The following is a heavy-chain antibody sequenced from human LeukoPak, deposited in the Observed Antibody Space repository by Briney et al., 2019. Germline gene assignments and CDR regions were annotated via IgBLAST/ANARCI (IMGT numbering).Heavy chain of an antibody. CDR2: VKSKTDGGTT. CDR1: GFTFSNVW. D-gene: IGHD2-15*01. Sequence: GGSLRLSCAASGFTFSNVWMSWVRQAPGKGLEWVGRVKSKTDGGTTDYAAPVKARFTISRDDSKNTLYLQMNSLRAEDTAVYYCAKDQHDIVVVVAATAGYYMDVWGKGTTVTVSS. CDR3: AKDQHDIVVVVAATAGYYMDV. J-gene: IGHJ6*03. V-gene: IGHV3-15*01.